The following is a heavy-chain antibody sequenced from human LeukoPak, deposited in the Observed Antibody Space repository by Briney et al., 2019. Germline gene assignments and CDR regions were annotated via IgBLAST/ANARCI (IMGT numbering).Heavy chain of an antibody. J-gene: IGHJ4*02. CDR3: ASLEGGYSYAFWY. D-gene: IGHD5-18*01. CDR1: GFTFSSYA. Sequence: GGSLRLSCAASGFTFSSYAMSWVRQAPGKGLEWVSVIYSGGSTYYADSVKGRFTISRDNSKNTLYLQMNSLRAEDTAVYYCASLEGGYSYAFWYWGQGTLVTVSS. V-gene: IGHV3-53*01. CDR2: IYSGGST.